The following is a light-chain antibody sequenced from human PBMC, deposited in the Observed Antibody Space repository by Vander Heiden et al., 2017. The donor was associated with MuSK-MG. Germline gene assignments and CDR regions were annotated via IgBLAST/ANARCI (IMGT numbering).Light chain of an antibody. CDR2: DTN. CDR3: LLSNSDALV. CDR1: TGAVTSGHY. J-gene: IGLJ3*02. V-gene: IGLV7-46*01. Sequence: TCGSSTGAVTSGHYPYWFQQKPGQAPRTLIYDTNNRHSWTPARFSRALLGGEAAMKLSGAQPEEEAEEYCLLSNSDALVFGGGTKLTVL.